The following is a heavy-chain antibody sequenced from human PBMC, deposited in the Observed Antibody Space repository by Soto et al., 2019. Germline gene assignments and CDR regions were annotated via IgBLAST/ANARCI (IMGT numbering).Heavy chain of an antibody. V-gene: IGHV1-18*03. CDR3: ARDLGLGRFDYNYYYGMDV. D-gene: IGHD3-9*01. Sequence: ASVKVSCKASGYTFTSYGISWVRQAPGQGLEWMGWISAYNGNTNYAQKLQGRVTMTTDTSTSTAYMELRSLRSDDMAVYYCARDLGLGRFDYNYYYGMDVWGQGTTVTVSS. J-gene: IGHJ6*02. CDR2: ISAYNGNT. CDR1: GYTFTSYG.